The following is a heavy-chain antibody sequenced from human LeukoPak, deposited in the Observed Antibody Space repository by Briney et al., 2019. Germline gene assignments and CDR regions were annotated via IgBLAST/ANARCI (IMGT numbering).Heavy chain of an antibody. Sequence: GGSLRLSCAASGFTFSNYGMHWVRKAPAKGLEWVAYDRSNKYYADSVKGRFTISRDNSKNTLYLQMNSLRPEDTAVYYCAKSGVVPAAPDYWGQGTLVTVSS. J-gene: IGHJ4*02. CDR2: DRSNK. CDR1: GFTFSNYG. D-gene: IGHD2-2*01. CDR3: AKSGVVPAAPDY. V-gene: IGHV3-30*02.